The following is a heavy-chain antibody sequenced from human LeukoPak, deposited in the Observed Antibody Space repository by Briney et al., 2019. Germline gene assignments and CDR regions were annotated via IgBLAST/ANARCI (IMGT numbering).Heavy chain of an antibody. CDR2: IYYSGST. Sequence: SETLSLTCTVSGGSISSSSYYWGWIRQPPGKGLEWIGSIYYSGSTYYNPSLKSRVTISVDTSKNQFSLKLSSVTAADTAVYYCARDASITGYSSSFFDYWGQGTLVTVSS. V-gene: IGHV4-39*07. D-gene: IGHD6-13*01. CDR3: ARDASITGYSSSFFDY. CDR1: GGSISSSSYY. J-gene: IGHJ4*02.